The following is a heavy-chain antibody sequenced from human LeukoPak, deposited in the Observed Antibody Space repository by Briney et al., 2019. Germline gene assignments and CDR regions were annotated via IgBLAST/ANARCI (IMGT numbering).Heavy chain of an antibody. V-gene: IGHV3-13*01. CDR3: VRAHVGAGLAFDI. J-gene: IGHJ3*02. CDR2: ISIAGDT. D-gene: IGHD1-26*01. Sequence: GGSLRLSCAASGFTFSNYDMHWVRHGTGKGLEWVSAISIAGDTYYPGSVKGRFTISRENAKNSFYLQMNSLRAGDTAVYYCVRAHVGAGLAFDIWGQGTMVTVSS. CDR1: GFTFSNYD.